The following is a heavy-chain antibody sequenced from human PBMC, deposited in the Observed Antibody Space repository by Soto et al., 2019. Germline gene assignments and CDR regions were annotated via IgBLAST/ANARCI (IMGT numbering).Heavy chain of an antibody. Sequence: PGGSLRLSGVVSVFPLGANAMSWVRHAAGKGLAWVSGVSNTGRRTSYAYCAKGRFNISRDNWKNTLYLKMSSLRAQDTALYYCAKDKERGGYDSDFDSWGQGTLVTVSS. CDR3: AKDKERGGYDSDFDS. CDR1: VFPLGANA. J-gene: IGHJ4*02. D-gene: IGHD3-3*01. V-gene: IGHV3-23*05. CDR2: VSNTGRRT.